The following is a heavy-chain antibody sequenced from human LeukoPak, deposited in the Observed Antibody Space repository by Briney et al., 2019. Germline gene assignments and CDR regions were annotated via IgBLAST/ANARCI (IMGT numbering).Heavy chain of an antibody. CDR1: GGSINSSIYH. Sequence: SETLSLTCTVSGGSINSSIYHWGWIRQPPGKGLEWIGNIYYSGSTYYNPSLKSRVTISVDTSKNQLSLKLSSVTAADTAVYYCAKRLGPGQRVIQLWSPFDYWGQGTLVTVSS. CDR2: IYYSGST. D-gene: IGHD5-18*01. CDR3: AKRLGPGQRVIQLWSPFDY. J-gene: IGHJ4*02. V-gene: IGHV4-39*07.